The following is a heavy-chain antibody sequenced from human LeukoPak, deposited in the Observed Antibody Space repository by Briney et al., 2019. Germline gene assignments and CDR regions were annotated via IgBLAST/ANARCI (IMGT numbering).Heavy chain of an antibody. CDR2: IIPIFGTA. Sequence: GASVKVSCKASGGTFSSYAISWVRQAPGQGLEWMGGIIPIFGTANYAQKFQGRVTITADESTSTAYMELSSLRSEDTAVYYCARAPRADSPPDYWGQGTLVTVSS. J-gene: IGHJ4*02. D-gene: IGHD2-21*01. CDR3: ARAPRADSPPDY. CDR1: GGTFSSYA. V-gene: IGHV1-69*13.